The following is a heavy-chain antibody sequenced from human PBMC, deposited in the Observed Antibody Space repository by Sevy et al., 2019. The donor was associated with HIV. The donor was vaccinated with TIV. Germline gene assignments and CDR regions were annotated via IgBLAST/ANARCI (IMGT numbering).Heavy chain of an antibody. CDR1: GFTFSDYY. V-gene: IGHV3-11*01. D-gene: IGHD4-17*01. J-gene: IGHJ6*02. Sequence: GGSLRLSCAASGFTFSDYYMSWIRQAPGKGLEWVSYISGSDGTTFYADSVKGRFTISRDNAKNSLYLQRNSLRAEDTAMYYCARDHVKDGDFGDYYYYAMDVWGQGTTVTVSS. CDR2: ISGSDGTT. CDR3: ARDHVKDGDFGDYYYYAMDV.